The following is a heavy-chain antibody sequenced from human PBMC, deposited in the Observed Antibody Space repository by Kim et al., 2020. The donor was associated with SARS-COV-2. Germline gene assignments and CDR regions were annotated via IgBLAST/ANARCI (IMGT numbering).Heavy chain of an antibody. CDR2: IIPIFGTA. V-gene: IGHV1-69*13. J-gene: IGHJ6*02. CDR3: ARESYDSSGYSLFYYYYGMDV. Sequence: SVKVSCKASGGTFSSYAISWVRQAPGQGLEWMGGIIPIFGTANYAQKFQGRVTITADESTSTAYMELSSLRSEDTAVYYCARESYDSSGYSLFYYYYGMDVWAKGPRSPSP. D-gene: IGHD3-22*01. CDR1: GGTFSSYA.